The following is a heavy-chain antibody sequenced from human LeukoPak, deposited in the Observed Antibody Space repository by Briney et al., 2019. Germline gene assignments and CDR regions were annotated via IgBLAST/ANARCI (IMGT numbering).Heavy chain of an antibody. CDR3: ARGRGSDY. CDR1: GFTVSSNY. V-gene: IGHV3-53*01. Sequence: PGGSLRLSCAASGFTVSSNYMSWVRQAPGKGLEWVSVIYSAGNTYADYADSVKGRFTISRDSSKKAMYLQMNSLRAEDTAVYYCARGRGSDYWGQGTLVTVSS. CDR2: IYSAGNT. J-gene: IGHJ4*02.